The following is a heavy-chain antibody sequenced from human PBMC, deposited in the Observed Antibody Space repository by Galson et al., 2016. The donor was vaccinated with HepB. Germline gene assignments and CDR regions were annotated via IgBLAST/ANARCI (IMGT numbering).Heavy chain of an antibody. Sequence: SVKVSCKASGGTFSSYAISWVRQAPGQGLEWMGGIIPIFGTANYAQKFQGRVTITADESTSTAYMELSSLRSEDSAVYYCASGPLAAAENYYYYYYGMDVWGQGTTVTVSS. D-gene: IGHD6-13*01. CDR2: IIPIFGTA. CDR3: ASGPLAAAENYYYYYYGMDV. J-gene: IGHJ6*02. V-gene: IGHV1-69*13. CDR1: GGTFSSYA.